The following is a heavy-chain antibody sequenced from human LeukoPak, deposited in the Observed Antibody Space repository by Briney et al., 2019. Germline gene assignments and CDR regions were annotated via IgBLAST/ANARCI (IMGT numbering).Heavy chain of an antibody. CDR1: GGSISSYY. Sequence: SETLSLTCTVSGGSISSYYWSWIRRPPGKGLEWIGHIYYSGSTNYNPSLKSRVTISVDTSKNQFSLKLSSVTAADTAVYYCARRRLAAAGLYNWFDPWGQGTLVTVSS. V-gene: IGHV4-59*08. J-gene: IGHJ5*02. D-gene: IGHD6-13*01. CDR3: ARRRLAAAGLYNWFDP. CDR2: IYYSGST.